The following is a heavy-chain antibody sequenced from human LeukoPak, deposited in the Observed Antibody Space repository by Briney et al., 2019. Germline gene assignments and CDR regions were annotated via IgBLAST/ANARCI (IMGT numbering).Heavy chain of an antibody. D-gene: IGHD6-13*01. V-gene: IGHV4-59*12. CDR1: GGSMNSYY. J-gene: IGHJ4*02. CDR3: ARDGGGYIYYFDY. Sequence: SETLSLTCTVSGGSMNSYYWSWIRQPPGKGLEWIGYIYHSGSTYYNPSLKSRVTISVDRSKNQFSLKLSSVTAADTAVYYCARDGGGYIYYFDYWGQGTLVTVSS. CDR2: IYHSGST.